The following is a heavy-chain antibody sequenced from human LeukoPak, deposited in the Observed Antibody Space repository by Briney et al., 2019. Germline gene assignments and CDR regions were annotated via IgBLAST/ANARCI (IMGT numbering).Heavy chain of an antibody. D-gene: IGHD2-15*01. CDR2: IWYDGSNK. CDR3: AGVGYCSGGSCYGGDY. V-gene: IGHV3-33*08. J-gene: IGHJ4*02. Sequence: RGSLRLSCAASGFTFSSYGMHWVRQAPGKGLEWVAVIWYDGSNKYYADSVKGRFTISRDNSKNTLYLQMNTLRAEDTAVYYCAGVGYCSGGSCYGGDYWGQGTLVTVSS. CDR1: GFTFSSYG.